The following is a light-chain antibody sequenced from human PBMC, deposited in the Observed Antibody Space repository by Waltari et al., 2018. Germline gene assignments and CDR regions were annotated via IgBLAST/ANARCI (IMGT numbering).Light chain of an antibody. J-gene: IGLJ2*01. CDR1: TSNIGSHT. V-gene: IGLV1-44*01. Sequence: QSVLTQPPSASGTPGQRVTISCSGSTSNIGSHTVNWYHHLPGTAPKLLIFSNLPRPSGVPCRIAGSKSGPSASLAICGLQSEDEGVYYCAAWDDSLNGVIFGGGTKLTVL. CDR3: AAWDDSLNGVI. CDR2: SNL.